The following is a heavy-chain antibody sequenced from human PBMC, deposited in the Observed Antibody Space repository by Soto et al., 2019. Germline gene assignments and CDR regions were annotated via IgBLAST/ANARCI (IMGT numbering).Heavy chain of an antibody. CDR1: GGTFSSYT. J-gene: IGHJ4*02. CDR2: LIPILGRA. Sequence: QVQLVQSGAEVKKPGSSVKVSCKASGGTFSSYTISWVRQAPGPGLEWMGRLIPILGRANYAQKFQGRVTITADKSTSTAYMELSSLRSEDTAVYYGAAGIAARPYYWGQGTLVTVSS. D-gene: IGHD6-6*01. V-gene: IGHV1-69*02. CDR3: AAGIAARPYY.